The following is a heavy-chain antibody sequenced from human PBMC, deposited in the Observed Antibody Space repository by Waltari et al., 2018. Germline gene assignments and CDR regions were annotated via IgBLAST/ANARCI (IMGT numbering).Heavy chain of an antibody. Sequence: EVQLLDSGGDSVQPGGSLGLSCAAAGVMFCDRALSGVRRGPGKGLEWVSGISGGGISTYYADSVKGRFSVSRDNSNKTLFLEMRSLRAEDTAVYYCAKLGGYSLNGLDVWGQGTTVTVS. CDR3: AKLGGYSLNGLDV. CDR1: GVMFCDRA. D-gene: IGHD2-21*01. V-gene: IGHV3-23*01. CDR2: ISGGGIST. J-gene: IGHJ6*02.